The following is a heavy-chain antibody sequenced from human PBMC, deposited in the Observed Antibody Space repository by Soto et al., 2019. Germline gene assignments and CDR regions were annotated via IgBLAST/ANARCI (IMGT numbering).Heavy chain of an antibody. Sequence: QVQLQESGPGLVRPSQTLSLTCIVSGDSITSAGSYWSWIRQLPGKGLEYIGHIYYTESTYYNPSLRSRVSMSVDTSRTRFYLKLNSVTAADTALYYCARDRAAAGPFDSWGQGTLVTVSS. CDR3: ARDRAAAGPFDS. D-gene: IGHD6-13*01. J-gene: IGHJ4*02. CDR1: GDSITSAGSY. CDR2: IYYTEST. V-gene: IGHV4-31*03.